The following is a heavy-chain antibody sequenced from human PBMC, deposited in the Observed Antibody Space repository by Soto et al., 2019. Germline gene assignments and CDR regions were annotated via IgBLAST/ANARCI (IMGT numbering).Heavy chain of an antibody. CDR3: AREAGSNYYYFYALDV. D-gene: IGHD4-4*01. CDR2: ISYSGST. V-gene: IGHV4-59*01. CDR1: GGSISSYY. J-gene: IGHJ6*02. Sequence: SETLSLTCIVSGGSISSYYWSWIRQPPGKGLEWIGYISYSGSTNYSPSLKSRVTISVDTSTNQFSLKLSSVTASDTAVYYCAREAGSNYYYFYALDVWGQGTTVTVSS.